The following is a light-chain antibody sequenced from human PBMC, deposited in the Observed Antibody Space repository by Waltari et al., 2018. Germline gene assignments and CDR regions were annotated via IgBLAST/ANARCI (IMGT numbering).Light chain of an antibody. CDR2: ADS. J-gene: IGLJ2*01. Sequence: SYVLSQPPSVSVAPGQTAMITCGGNNIGSKSVHWYQQKPGQAPVLVVYADSDRPSGIPERSSGSNSGNAATLTINRVEAGDEADYYCQVWDSTSDHVVFGGGTKLTVL. CDR1: NIGSKS. CDR3: QVWDSTSDHVV. V-gene: IGLV3-21*02.